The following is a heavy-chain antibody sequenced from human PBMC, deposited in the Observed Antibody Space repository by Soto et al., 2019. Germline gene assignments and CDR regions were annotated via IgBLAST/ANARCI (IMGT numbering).Heavy chain of an antibody. V-gene: IGHV3-23*01. CDR3: AKDWGSSWYMKAFDS. Sequence: GGSLRLSCAASGFTFSTYAASWVRQAPGRGLEWVSTFSASGGSTYYSDGSTYYADSVKGRFTISRDTSKSTVYLQMNSLKAEDTAVYYCAKDWGSSWYMKAFDSWGQGTLVTVSS. D-gene: IGHD6-13*01. CDR2: FSASGGSTYYSDGST. CDR1: GFTFSTYA. J-gene: IGHJ5*01.